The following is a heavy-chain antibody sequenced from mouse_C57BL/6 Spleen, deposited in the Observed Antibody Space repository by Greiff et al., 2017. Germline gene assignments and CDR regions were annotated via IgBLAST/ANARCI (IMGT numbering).Heavy chain of an antibody. Sequence: VQLKQSGPELVKPGASVKISCTASGYSFTDYNLNWVKQSNGKSLEWIGVINPNYGTTSYNQKFKGKATLTVDQSSSTAYMQLNSLTSEDSAVYYCARGLIYYCYDDGDYYAMDYWGQGTSVTVSS. CDR1: GYSFTDYN. D-gene: IGHD2-2*01. CDR2: INPNYGTT. V-gene: IGHV1-39*01. CDR3: ARGLIYYCYDDGDYYAMDY. J-gene: IGHJ4*01.